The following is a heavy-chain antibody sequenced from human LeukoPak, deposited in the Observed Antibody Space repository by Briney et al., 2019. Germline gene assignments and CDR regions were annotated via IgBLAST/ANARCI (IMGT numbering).Heavy chain of an antibody. CDR1: GYTFTSYG. J-gene: IGHJ3*02. V-gene: IGHV1-69*06. Sequence: ASVKVSCKASGYTFTSYGISWVRQAPGQGLEWMGGIIPIFGTANYAQKFQGRVTITADKSTSTAYMELSSLRSEDTAVYYCARLVDTADAFDIWGQGTMVTVSS. CDR2: IIPIFGTA. D-gene: IGHD5-18*01. CDR3: ARLVDTADAFDI.